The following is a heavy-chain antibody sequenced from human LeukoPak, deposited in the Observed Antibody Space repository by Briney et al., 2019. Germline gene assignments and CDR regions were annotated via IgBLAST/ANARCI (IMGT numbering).Heavy chain of an antibody. Sequence: GGSLRLSCAASGFTFSSYAMHWVRQAPGKGLEYVSAISSNGGSTYYANSVKGRFTISRDNSKNTLYLQMNSLRAEDTAVYYCANGGYGDYVGGFDYWGQGTLVTVSS. V-gene: IGHV3-64*01. CDR3: ANGGYGDYVGGFDY. CDR1: GFTFSSYA. J-gene: IGHJ4*02. D-gene: IGHD4-17*01. CDR2: ISSNGGST.